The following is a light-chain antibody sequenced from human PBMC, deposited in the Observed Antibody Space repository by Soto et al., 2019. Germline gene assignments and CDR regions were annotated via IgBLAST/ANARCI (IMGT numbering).Light chain of an antibody. Sequence: DIQMTQSPSSLSASVGDRVTITCRASQSITNYLNWYQQKPGKAPKLLMYAISTLQSGVPSRFGGSGSGTEFPLTISSLQPDDFATYYCQQSYSTPYTFGKGTKVDIK. V-gene: IGKV1-39*01. CDR3: QQSYSTPYT. CDR1: QSITNY. J-gene: IGKJ2*01. CDR2: AIS.